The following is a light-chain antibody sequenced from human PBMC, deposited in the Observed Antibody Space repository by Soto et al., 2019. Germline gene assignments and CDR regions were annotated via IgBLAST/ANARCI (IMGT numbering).Light chain of an antibody. CDR2: DAS. V-gene: IGKV3-20*01. CDR1: QSVSSSY. Sequence: EIVLTQSPGTLSLSPGERATLSCRASQSVSSSYLAWYQQKPGQAPRLLIYDASNRATGIPDRFSGSGSGTDFTLTISRLEPEDCAVYYCKQFGDSRWTFGQGGKVDIK. J-gene: IGKJ1*01. CDR3: KQFGDSRWT.